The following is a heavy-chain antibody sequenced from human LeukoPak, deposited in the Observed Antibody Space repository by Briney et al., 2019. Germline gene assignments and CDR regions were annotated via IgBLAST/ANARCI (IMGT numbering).Heavy chain of an antibody. CDR2: IRYDGSNK. V-gene: IGHV3-30*02. D-gene: IGHD4-17*01. J-gene: IGHJ4*02. CDR3: ANLDYGDSMAPGD. Sequence: GESLKISCKGSGYRFTGYWIGWVRQMPGKGLEWVAFIRYDGSNKYYADSVKGRFTISRDNSKNTLYLQMNSLRAEDTAVYYCANLDYGDSMAPGDWGQGTLVTVSS. CDR1: GYRFTGYW.